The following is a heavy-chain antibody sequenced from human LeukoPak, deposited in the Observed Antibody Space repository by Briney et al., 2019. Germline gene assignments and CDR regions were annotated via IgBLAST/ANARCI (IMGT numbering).Heavy chain of an antibody. CDR1: GYTFTGYY. D-gene: IGHD3/OR15-3a*01. CDR2: INPNSGGT. CDR3: ARDRTGYTDY. J-gene: IGHJ4*02. V-gene: IGHV1-2*02. Sequence: ASVKVSCKASGYTFTGYYMHWVRQAPGQGLEWMGWINPNSGGTNYAQKFQGRVTMARDMSTSTVYMELSSLRSEDTAVYYCARDRTGYTDYWGQGTLVTVSS.